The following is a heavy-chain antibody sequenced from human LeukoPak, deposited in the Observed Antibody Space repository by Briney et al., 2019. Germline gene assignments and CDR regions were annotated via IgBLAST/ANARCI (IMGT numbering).Heavy chain of an antibody. J-gene: IGHJ4*02. V-gene: IGHV5-51*01. CDR1: GYSFTSYW. Sequence: GESLKISCKGSGYSFTSYWIGWVRQMPGKGLEWMGIIYPGDSDTRYSPSFQGQVTISADKSISTAYLQWSSLKASDTAMYYCARQSVISSGEEGHENDYWGQGTLVTVSS. CDR3: ARQSVISSGEEGHENDY. D-gene: IGHD6-19*01. CDR2: IYPGDSDT.